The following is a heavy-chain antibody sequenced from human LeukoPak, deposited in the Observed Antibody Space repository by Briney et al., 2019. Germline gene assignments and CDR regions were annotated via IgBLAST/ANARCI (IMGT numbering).Heavy chain of an antibody. Sequence: GGSLRLSCAASGFTFSSYSMNWVRQAPGKGLEWVSPISSSSSYIYYADSVKGRFTISRDNPKNTLYLQMNSLRAEDTAVYFCAKRGVVIRVILVGFHKEAYYFDTWGQGALVTVSS. CDR2: ISSSSSYI. CDR3: AKRGVVIRVILVGFHKEAYYFDT. V-gene: IGHV3-21*04. CDR1: GFTFSSYS. J-gene: IGHJ4*02. D-gene: IGHD3-22*01.